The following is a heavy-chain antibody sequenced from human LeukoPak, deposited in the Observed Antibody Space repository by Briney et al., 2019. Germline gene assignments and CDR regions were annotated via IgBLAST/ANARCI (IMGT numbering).Heavy chain of an antibody. J-gene: IGHJ4*02. D-gene: IGHD3-10*01. CDR3: ARGVSYGAGRNQHTTLDY. V-gene: IGHV4-4*07. Sequence: SETLSLTCTVSGRSISNDYWLWIRQAAGKELEWIGRIYTRGSTNYNPSLKSRVTISLDKSKKQFSLNLNSVTPADTAVYYCARGVSYGAGRNQHTTLDYWGQGTLVTVSS. CDR2: IYTRGST. CDR1: GRSISNDY.